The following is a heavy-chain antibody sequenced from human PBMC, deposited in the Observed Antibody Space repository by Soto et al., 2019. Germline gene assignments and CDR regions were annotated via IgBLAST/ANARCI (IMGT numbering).Heavy chain of an antibody. D-gene: IGHD4-17*01. V-gene: IGHV3-74*01. Sequence: EVQLVESGGGLVQPGGSLRLSCAASGFTFSSYWMHWVRQAPGKGLVWFSRINSDGSSTSYADSVKGRFTISRDNAKNTLYLQMNSLRAEDTAVYYCARDHDDYGDYVGWFDPWGQGTLVTVSS. CDR2: INSDGSST. J-gene: IGHJ5*02. CDR1: GFTFSSYW. CDR3: ARDHDDYGDYVGWFDP.